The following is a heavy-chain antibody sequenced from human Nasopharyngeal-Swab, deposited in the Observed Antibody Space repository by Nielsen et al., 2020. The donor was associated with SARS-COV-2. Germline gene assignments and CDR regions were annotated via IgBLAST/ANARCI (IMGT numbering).Heavy chain of an antibody. J-gene: IGHJ4*02. D-gene: IGHD4-11*01. CDR3: ARGTADYSNPSFDY. Sequence: GGSLRLSCVASGSTFANYWMTWVRKAPGKGLEWVATIKAGVSERYYVDSVKGRFSISRDNSKNSLYLLVNSLRSEDTALYYCARGTADYSNPSFDYWGQGTLVTVPS. CDR2: IKAGVSER. CDR1: GSTFANYW. V-gene: IGHV3-7*03.